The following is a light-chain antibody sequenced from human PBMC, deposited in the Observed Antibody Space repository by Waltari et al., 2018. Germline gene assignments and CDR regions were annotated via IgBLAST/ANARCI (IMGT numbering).Light chain of an antibody. J-gene: IGKJ2*01. V-gene: IGKV3-11*01. CDR1: QSVSSY. CDR3: QQRSNWPPGMYT. CDR2: DAS. Sequence: EIVLTQSPATLSLSPGERATLSCRASQSVSSYLAWYQQKPGQAPRLLIYDASNSATGIPARFSGSGSGTDFTLTISSLEPEDFAVYYCQQRSNWPPGMYTFGQGTKLEIK.